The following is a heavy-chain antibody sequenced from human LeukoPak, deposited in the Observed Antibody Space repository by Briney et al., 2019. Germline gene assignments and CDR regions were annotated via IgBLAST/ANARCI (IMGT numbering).Heavy chain of an antibody. Sequence: GGSLRLSCAASGFTFSSCAMSWVRQAPGKGLEWVSAISGSGGSTYYADSVKGRFTISRDNAKNSLYLQMNSLRAEDTAVYYCARDLSYFDYWGQGTLVTVSS. J-gene: IGHJ4*02. CDR3: ARDLSYFDY. CDR1: GFTFSSCA. V-gene: IGHV3-23*01. CDR2: ISGSGGST.